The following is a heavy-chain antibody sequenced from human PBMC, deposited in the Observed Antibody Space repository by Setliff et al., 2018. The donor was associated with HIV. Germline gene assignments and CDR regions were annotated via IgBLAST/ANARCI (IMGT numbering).Heavy chain of an antibody. Sequence: GESLKISCKGSEYSFTNNWIGWVRQMPGKGLEWMGIIYPGDSDIRYGPSFQGQVTISADRSITTAYLQWSSLTASDTATYYCIRRRRAPGTADLESYWGQGTLVTVSS. V-gene: IGHV5-51*01. D-gene: IGHD2-21*02. CDR2: IYPGDSDI. CDR3: IRRRRAPGTADLESY. CDR1: EYSFTNNW. J-gene: IGHJ4*02.